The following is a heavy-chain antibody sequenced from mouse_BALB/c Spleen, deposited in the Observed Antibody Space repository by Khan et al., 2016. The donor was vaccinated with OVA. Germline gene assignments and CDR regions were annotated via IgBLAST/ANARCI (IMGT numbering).Heavy chain of an antibody. J-gene: IGHJ4*01. CDR1: GFSLSRYN. V-gene: IGHV2-6-4*01. D-gene: IGHD2-14*01. CDR2: IWGGGGT. Sequence: VKLEESGPGLVAPSQSLSITCTVSGFSLSRYNIHWVRQPPGKGLEWLGMIWGGGGTDYNSTLKIRLSISKDNSKSQVFLKMNSLQTDDTAIYFCAIAYYRYDGYYAMDYWGQGTSVTVSA. CDR3: AIAYYRYDGYYAMDY.